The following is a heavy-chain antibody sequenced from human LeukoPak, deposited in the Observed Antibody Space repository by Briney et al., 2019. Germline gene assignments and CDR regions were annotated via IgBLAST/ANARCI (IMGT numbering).Heavy chain of an antibody. CDR2: ISSSGRTQ. CDR3: ARDQDYGGNSLFYP. V-gene: IGHV3-11*04. J-gene: IGHJ4*02. D-gene: IGHD4-23*01. Sequence: PGGSLRLSCEASGFIFSDYYMSWIRQAPGRGLEWVAYISSSGRTQNYADFVKGRFTISRDNAKNLMFLQMSSLRADDTAVYYCARDQDYGGNSLFYPWGQGTLVTVSS. CDR1: GFIFSDYY.